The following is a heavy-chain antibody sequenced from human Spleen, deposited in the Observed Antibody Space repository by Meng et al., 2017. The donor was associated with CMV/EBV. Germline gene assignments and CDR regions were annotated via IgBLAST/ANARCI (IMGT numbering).Heavy chain of an antibody. J-gene: IGHJ6*02. CDR1: GGSISSGDYY. V-gene: IGHV4-30-4*08. CDR3: ARVLNYYYGMDV. CDR2: TYYRGRT. Sequence: VSGGSISSGDYYWSWIRQTPGKGLEWIGYTYYRGRTYYNPSLKSRVSISVDTSKNQFSLKLRSVTAADTAVHYCARVLNYYYGMDVWGQGTTVTVSS.